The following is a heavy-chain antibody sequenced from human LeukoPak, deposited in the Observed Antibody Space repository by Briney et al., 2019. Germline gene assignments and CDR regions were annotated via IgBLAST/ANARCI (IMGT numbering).Heavy chain of an antibody. V-gene: IGHV3-21*01. CDR3: ARAGPKLPKWGYYFDY. D-gene: IGHD1-26*01. CDR2: ISSSSSYI. CDR1: GFTFSSYS. J-gene: IGHJ4*02. Sequence: GESLRLSCAASGFTFSSYSMNWVRQAPGKGLEWVSSISSSSSYIYYADSVKGRFTISRDNAKNSLYLQMNSLRAEDTAVYYCARAGPKLPKWGYYFDYWGQGTLVTVCS.